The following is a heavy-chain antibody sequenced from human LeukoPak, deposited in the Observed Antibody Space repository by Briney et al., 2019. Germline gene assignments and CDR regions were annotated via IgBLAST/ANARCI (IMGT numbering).Heavy chain of an antibody. Sequence: SETLSLTCAVYGGSFSGYYWSWIRQPPGKGLEWIGEINHSGSTNYNPSLKSRVTISVDTSKNQFSLKLSSVTAADTAVYYCARIRITIFGVVIRRRGYFDYWGQGTLVTVSS. CDR1: GGSFSGYY. J-gene: IGHJ4*02. V-gene: IGHV4-34*01. CDR2: INHSGST. CDR3: ARIRITIFGVVIRRRGYFDY. D-gene: IGHD3-3*01.